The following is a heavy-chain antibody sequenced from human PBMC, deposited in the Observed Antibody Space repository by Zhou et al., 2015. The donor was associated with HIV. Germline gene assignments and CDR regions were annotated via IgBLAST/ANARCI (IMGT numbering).Heavy chain of an antibody. V-gene: IGHV1-18*01. D-gene: IGHD4/OR15-4a*01. J-gene: IGHJ6*02. CDR2: ISTYNGDS. CDR3: ARSSGANYLYYYYGLDV. CDR1: GYIFTTYS. Sequence: QVKLVQSGTEVEKPGASVRVSCKASGYIFTTYSITWLRQAPGQGLEWMGWISTYNGDSKSSQKFQGRIIMATDSPTSTAYMDLRSLRSDDTAVYYCARSSGANYLYYYYGLDVWGQGTTVIVSS.